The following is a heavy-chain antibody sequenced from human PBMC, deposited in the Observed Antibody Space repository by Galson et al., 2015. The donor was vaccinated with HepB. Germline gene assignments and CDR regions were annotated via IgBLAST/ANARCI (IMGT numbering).Heavy chain of an antibody. V-gene: IGHV3-21*01. CDR3: ARDFSGLYYYGMDV. CDR2: ISSSSSYI. J-gene: IGHJ6*02. Sequence: SLRLSCAASGFTFSSYSMNWVRQAPGKGLEWVSSISSSSSYIYYADSVKGRFTISRDNAKNSLYLQMNSLRAEDTAVYYCARDFSGLYYYGMDVWGQGTTVTVSS. CDR1: GFTFSSYS. D-gene: IGHD3-3*02.